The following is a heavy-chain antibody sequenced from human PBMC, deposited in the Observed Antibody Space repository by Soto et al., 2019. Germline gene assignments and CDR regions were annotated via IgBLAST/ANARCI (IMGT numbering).Heavy chain of an antibody. J-gene: IGHJ3*02. CDR3: ATRSTYYYDSSGLGAFDI. CDR2: INPNSGGT. D-gene: IGHD3-22*01. Sequence: GASVEVSCKASGYTFTGYYMHWVRQAPGQGLEWMGWINPNSGGTNYAQKFQGWVTMTRDTSISTAYMELSRLRSDDTAVYYCATRSTYYYDSSGLGAFDIWGQGTMVTVSS. V-gene: IGHV1-2*04. CDR1: GYTFTGYY.